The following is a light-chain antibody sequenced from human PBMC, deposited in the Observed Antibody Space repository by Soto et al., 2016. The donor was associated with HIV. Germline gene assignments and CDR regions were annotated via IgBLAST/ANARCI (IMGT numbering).Light chain of an antibody. Sequence: SYELTQPPSVSVTPGQTARITCGGSNIGGKSVHWYQQWPGQAPFLVIYADSDRPSEIPERFSGSNSDNTATLTISGVEAGDEADYYCQVWDSSTDQYVFGTGTKVTVL. J-gene: IGLJ1*01. CDR2: ADS. CDR3: QVWDSSTDQYV. V-gene: IGLV3-21*01. CDR1: NIGGKS.